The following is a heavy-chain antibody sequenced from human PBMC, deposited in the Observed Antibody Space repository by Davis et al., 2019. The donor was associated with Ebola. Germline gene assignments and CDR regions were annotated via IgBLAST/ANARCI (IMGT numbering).Heavy chain of an antibody. D-gene: IGHD2-21*02. CDR3: ASGKGIVVVTALGGMDV. J-gene: IGHJ6*02. V-gene: IGHV1-69*04. CDR2: IIPILGIA. CDR1: GGTFSSYA. Sequence: SVKVSCKASGGTFSSYAISWVRQAPGQGLEWMGRIIPILGIANYAQKFQGRVTITADKSTSTAYMELSSLRSEDTAVYYCASGKGIVVVTALGGMDVWGQGTTVTVSS.